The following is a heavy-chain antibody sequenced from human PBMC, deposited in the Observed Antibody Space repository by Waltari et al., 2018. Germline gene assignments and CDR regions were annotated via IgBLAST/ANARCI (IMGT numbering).Heavy chain of an antibody. CDR2: ISAYNGNT. D-gene: IGHD1-7*01. J-gene: IGHJ6*02. Sequence: QVQLVQSGAEVKKPGASVKVSCKASGYTFTSYGIRWVRQAPGQGLEWMGWISAYNGNTNYAQKLQGRVTMTTDTSTSTAYMELRSLRSDDTAVYYCAREKYITGTTRPNYGMDVWGQGTTVTVSS. CDR1: GYTFTSYG. V-gene: IGHV1-18*01. CDR3: AREKYITGTTRPNYGMDV.